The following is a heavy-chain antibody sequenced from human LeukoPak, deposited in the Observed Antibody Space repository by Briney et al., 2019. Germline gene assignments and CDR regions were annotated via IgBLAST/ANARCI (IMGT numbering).Heavy chain of an antibody. V-gene: IGHV3-23*01. CDR1: EFTFSTYA. Sequence: GGSLRLSCAASEFTFSTYAVHWVRQAPGKGLEWVSGISGNGGITYYADSVRGRFTISRDNSKNTLYLQMNSLRAEDTAVYYCAKSSGPGGYYYYGMDVWGQGTTVTVSS. D-gene: IGHD3-22*01. J-gene: IGHJ6*02. CDR3: AKSSGPGGYYYYGMDV. CDR2: ISGNGGIT.